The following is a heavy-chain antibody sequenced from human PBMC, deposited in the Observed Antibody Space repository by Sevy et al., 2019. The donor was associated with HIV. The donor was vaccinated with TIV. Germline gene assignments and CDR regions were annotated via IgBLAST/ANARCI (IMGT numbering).Heavy chain of an antibody. Sequence: SETLSLTCAVHGGSFSGYYWNWIRQPPGKGLEWIGEINHSGSTNYNPSLKSRVTISVDTSKNQFHLKLSSVTAADTAVYYCARSPPIVVVPGAPSWFDPWGQGTLVTVSS. V-gene: IGHV4-34*01. CDR2: INHSGST. D-gene: IGHD2-2*01. CDR3: ARSPPIVVVPGAPSWFDP. CDR1: GGSFSGYY. J-gene: IGHJ5*02.